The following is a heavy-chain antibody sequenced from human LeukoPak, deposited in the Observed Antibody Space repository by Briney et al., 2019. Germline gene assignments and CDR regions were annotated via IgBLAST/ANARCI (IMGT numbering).Heavy chain of an antibody. CDR3: ARSQPYCSSTSCYVGAFDI. J-gene: IGHJ3*02. CDR1: GGSISSYY. Sequence: SETLSLTCTVSGGSISSYYWSWIRQPPGKGLEWIGCIYYSGSTNYNPSLKSRVTISVDTSKNQFSLKLSAVTAADTAVYYCARSQPYCSSTSCYVGAFDIWGQGTMVTVSS. V-gene: IGHV4-59*01. CDR2: IYYSGST. D-gene: IGHD2-2*01.